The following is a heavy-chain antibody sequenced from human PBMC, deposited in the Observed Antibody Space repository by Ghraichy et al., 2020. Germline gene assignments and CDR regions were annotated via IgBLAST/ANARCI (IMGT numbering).Heavy chain of an antibody. CDR3: ARGSYPYYYGMDV. CDR2: IYYSGST. V-gene: IGHV4-30-4*01. Sequence: SETLSLTCTVSGGSISSGDYYWSWIRQPPGKGLEWIGYIYYSGSTYYNPSLKSRVTISVDTSKNQFSLKLSSVTTADTAVYYCARGSYPYYYGMDVWGQGTTVTVSS. J-gene: IGHJ6*02. CDR1: GGSISSGDYY. D-gene: IGHD1-26*01.